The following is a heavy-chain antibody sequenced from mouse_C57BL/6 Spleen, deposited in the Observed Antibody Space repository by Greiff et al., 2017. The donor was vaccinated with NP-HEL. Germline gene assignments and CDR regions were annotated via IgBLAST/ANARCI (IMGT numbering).Heavy chain of an antibody. CDR2: IYPSDSET. Sequence: VQLQQSGAELVRPGSSVKLSCKASGYTFTSYWMDWVQQRPGQGLEWIGNIYPSDSETHYKQKFKDKATLTVDKSSSTAYMQLSSLTSEDSAVYNSARKIYYGNEGPSNWYFDVWGTGTTLTVSS. CDR3: ARKIYYGNEGPSNWYFDV. D-gene: IGHD2-1*01. J-gene: IGHJ1*03. CDR1: GYTFTSYW. V-gene: IGHV1-61*01.